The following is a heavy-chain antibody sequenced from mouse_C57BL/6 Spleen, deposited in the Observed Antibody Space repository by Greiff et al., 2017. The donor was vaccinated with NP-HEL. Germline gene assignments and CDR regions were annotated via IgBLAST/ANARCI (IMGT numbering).Heavy chain of an antibody. Sequence: EVMLVESGAGLVKPGGSLKLSCAASGFTFSSYAMSWVRQTPEKRLEWVAYISSGGDYIYYADTVKGRFTISRDTARNTLYLQMSSLKSEDTAMYYWTRDRDYYGSLYAMDYWGQGTSVTVSS. D-gene: IGHD1-1*01. CDR2: ISSGGDYI. J-gene: IGHJ4*01. V-gene: IGHV5-9-1*02. CDR1: GFTFSSYA. CDR3: TRDRDYYGSLYAMDY.